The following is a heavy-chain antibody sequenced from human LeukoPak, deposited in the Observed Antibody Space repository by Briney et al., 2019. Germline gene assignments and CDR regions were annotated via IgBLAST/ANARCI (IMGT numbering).Heavy chain of an antibody. D-gene: IGHD1-26*01. V-gene: IGHV5-51*01. CDR2: IYPGDSDI. CDR1: GYTFANYW. CDR3: AKRAIVGGSFDP. Sequence: AGESLKISCKGSGYTFANYWIAWVRQMPGKGLEWMGIIYPGDSDIKYSPPFQGRVTISADKSISAAYLQWSSLKASDTAIYYCAKRAIVGGSFDPWGQGTLVTVSS. J-gene: IGHJ5*02.